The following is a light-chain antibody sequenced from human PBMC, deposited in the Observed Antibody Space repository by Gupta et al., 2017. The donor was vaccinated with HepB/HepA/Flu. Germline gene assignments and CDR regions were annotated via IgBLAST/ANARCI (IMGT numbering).Light chain of an antibody. V-gene: IGKV3-11*01. CDR2: DAS. Sequence: EIVLTQSPATLSLSPGERATLSCRASQSVSSYLAWYQQNPGQAPRLLIYDASNRATGIPARFSGSGSGTYFTLTISSLEPEDFAVYYCQQRSNWPPLTFGHGTRLEIK. J-gene: IGKJ5*01. CDR3: QQRSNWPPLT. CDR1: QSVSSY.